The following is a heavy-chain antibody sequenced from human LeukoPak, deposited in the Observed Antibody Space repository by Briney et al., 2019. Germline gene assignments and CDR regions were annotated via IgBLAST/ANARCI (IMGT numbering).Heavy chain of an antibody. D-gene: IGHD6-6*01. CDR2: IIPLFGKP. V-gene: IGHV1-69*13. J-gene: IGHJ4*01. Sequence: ASVKVSCKASGGTFSSYAVSWVRQAPGQGLEWMGGIIPLFGKPNYAQKFQDKVTITADESTGTAYIELSSQKFEDMAVYYCATGRLLASRDNWGHGTLVTVSS. CDR1: GGTFSSYA. CDR3: ATGRLLASRDN.